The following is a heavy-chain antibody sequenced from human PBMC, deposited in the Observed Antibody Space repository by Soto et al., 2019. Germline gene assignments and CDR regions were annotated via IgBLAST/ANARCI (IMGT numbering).Heavy chain of an antibody. CDR3: ARDYSGSYYGSWYY. J-gene: IGHJ4*02. D-gene: IGHD1-26*01. V-gene: IGHV1-8*01. CDR1: GYTFTSYD. Sequence: QVQLVQSGAEVKKPGASVKVSCKASGYTFTSYDINWVRQATGQGLEWMGWMNPNSGNTGYAQKFQGRVTMTRKTSISTAYMELGSLRSEDTAVYYCARDYSGSYYGSWYYWGQGTLVTVSS. CDR2: MNPNSGNT.